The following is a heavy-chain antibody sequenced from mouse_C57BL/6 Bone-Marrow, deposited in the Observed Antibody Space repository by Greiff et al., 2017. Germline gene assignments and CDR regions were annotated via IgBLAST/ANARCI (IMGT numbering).Heavy chain of an antibody. CDR3: RIYYDYDGFAY. Sequence: DVMLVESGGGLVQPGESLKLSCESNEYEFPSHDMSWVRKTPEKRLELVAAINSDGGSTYYPDTMERRFIISRDNTKKTLYLQMSSLRSEDTALYYCRIYYDYDGFAYWGQGTLVTVSA. V-gene: IGHV5-2*01. CDR1: EYEFPSHD. J-gene: IGHJ3*01. CDR2: INSDGGST. D-gene: IGHD2-4*01.